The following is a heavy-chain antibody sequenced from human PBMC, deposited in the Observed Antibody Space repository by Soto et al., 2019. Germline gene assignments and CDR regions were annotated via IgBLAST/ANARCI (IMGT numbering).Heavy chain of an antibody. V-gene: IGHV4-31*03. J-gene: IGHJ4*02. CDR2: IYFSGRT. CDR3: ARGGYYSDSSAYSEVYYFDY. Sequence: SETLSLTCTVSGGSIGSGSYYWSWIRQHPGKGLEWIGYIYFSGRTYYNPSLKSRVTISEDTSKNQFSLRLSSVTAADTAMYYCARGGYYSDSSAYSEVYYFDYWGQGLLVTVSS. CDR1: GGSIGSGSYY. D-gene: IGHD3-22*01.